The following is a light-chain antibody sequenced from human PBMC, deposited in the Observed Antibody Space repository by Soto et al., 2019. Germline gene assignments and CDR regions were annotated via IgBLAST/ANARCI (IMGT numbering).Light chain of an antibody. Sequence: QSALTQPASVSGSPGQSITISCTGTSSDVGSYDLVSWYQQRPGRAPRLMIFEVAKRPPGISTRFSGSKSGNTASLTISGLQAVDEADYFCCSYPSTNTLVFGGGTKLTVL. CDR3: CSYPSTNTLV. V-gene: IGLV2-23*02. J-gene: IGLJ2*01. CDR2: EVA. CDR1: SSDVGSYDL.